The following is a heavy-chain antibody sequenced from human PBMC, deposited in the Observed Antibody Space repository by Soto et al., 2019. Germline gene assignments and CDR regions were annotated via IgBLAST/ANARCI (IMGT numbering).Heavy chain of an antibody. V-gene: IGHV1-3*01. CDR2: INAGNGNT. J-gene: IGHJ5*01. CDR3: XXXXXXXXXXXXXXYSGWFAS. Sequence: QVQLVQSGAEVKRPGASVNVSCKASGYTFTNYVVHWVRQAPGQRLEWMGWINAGNGNTRYSAKFQGRVTSTRDSSASTAYXEXXXXXXXXXXXXXXXXXXXXXXXXXXXXYSGWFASWGQGTPVTVSS. CDR1: GYTFTNYV. D-gene: IGHD2-21*02.